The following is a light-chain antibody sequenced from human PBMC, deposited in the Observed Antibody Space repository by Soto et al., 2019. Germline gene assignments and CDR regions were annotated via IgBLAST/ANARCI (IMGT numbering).Light chain of an antibody. Sequence: ASGSGAGGGGGRLSCPGSSSDVGGYNYVSWYQQHPGKAPKVMIYEVIKRPSGVPDRFSGSKSGNTASLTVSGLQAEDEDDYYCSSYGGSNNYVLGTGTKVPVL. V-gene: IGLV2-8*01. CDR3: SSYGGSNNYV. CDR1: SSDVGGYNY. J-gene: IGLJ1*01. CDR2: EVI.